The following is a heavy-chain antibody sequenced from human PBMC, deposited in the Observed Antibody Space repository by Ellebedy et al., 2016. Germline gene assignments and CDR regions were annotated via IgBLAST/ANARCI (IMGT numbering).Heavy chain of an antibody. CDR1: GFTFSSYA. V-gene: IGHV3-23*01. CDR2: ISGSGDST. D-gene: IGHD6-13*01. Sequence: GESLKISXAASGFTFSSYAMSWVRQAPGKGLEWVSAISGSGDSTYYADSVKGRFTISRDNSKNTLYLQMNSLRAEDTAVYYCAKDEQQLVQRWYFDLWGRGTLVTVSS. CDR3: AKDEQQLVQRWYFDL. J-gene: IGHJ2*01.